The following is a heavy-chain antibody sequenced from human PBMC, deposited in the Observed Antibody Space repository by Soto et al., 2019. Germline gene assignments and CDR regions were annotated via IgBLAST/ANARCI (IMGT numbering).Heavy chain of an antibody. CDR2: ISGGGNTV. V-gene: IGHV3-48*02. J-gene: IGHJ3*02. Sequence: EVQMVESGGGLVQPGGSLRLSCAASGFTSRTYSMNWVRQAPGKGLEWVSYISGGGNTVHYADSVKGRFTISRDNAKNSVYLQTNSLGDEDTAVYYCASRERIWRQGTMVTVSS. CDR1: GFTSRTYS. CDR3: ASRERI.